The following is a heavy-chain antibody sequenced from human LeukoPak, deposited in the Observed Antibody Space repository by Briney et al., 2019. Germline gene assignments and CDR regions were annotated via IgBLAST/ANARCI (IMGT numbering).Heavy chain of an antibody. Sequence: GGSLRLSCAASGFSFSSYWMLWVRQAPGKGLVWVSRINTDGSSTVYADSVKGRFTISRDSGDNSMYLQMTSLRAEDTAVYYCARDNRDLWFWFDLWGQGTPVIVSS. CDR2: INTDGSST. V-gene: IGHV3-74*01. CDR1: GFSFSSYW. CDR3: ARDNRDLWFWFDL. D-gene: IGHD3-16*01. J-gene: IGHJ5*02.